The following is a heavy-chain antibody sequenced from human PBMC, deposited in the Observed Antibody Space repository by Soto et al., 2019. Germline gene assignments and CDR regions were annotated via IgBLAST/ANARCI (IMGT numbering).Heavy chain of an antibody. V-gene: IGHV1-8*01. CDR2: MNPNSGNT. Sequence: ASVKVACKASGYTFTSYDINWVRQATGEGLEWMGWMNPNSGNTGYAQKFQGRVTMTRNTSISTAYMELSSLRSEDTAVYYCARISRSGSYTVIYYYYYMDVWGKGTTVTVSS. J-gene: IGHJ6*03. D-gene: IGHD3-10*01. CDR3: ARISRSGSYTVIYYYYYMDV. CDR1: GYTFTSYD.